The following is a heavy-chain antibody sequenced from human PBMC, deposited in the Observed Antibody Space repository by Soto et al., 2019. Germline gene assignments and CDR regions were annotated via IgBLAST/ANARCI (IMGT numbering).Heavy chain of an antibody. CDR1: GFTFSGYG. Sequence: GGSLRLSCAASGFTFSGYGMHWVRQAPGKGLEWVAVVSYGGINKFYADSVKGRFTVSRDNSQNTMFLQMNSLRAEDTAVYYCARFREGYNSDYWGRGTLVTVSS. J-gene: IGHJ4*02. D-gene: IGHD5-12*01. V-gene: IGHV3-33*05. CDR2: VSYGGINK. CDR3: ARFREGYNSDY.